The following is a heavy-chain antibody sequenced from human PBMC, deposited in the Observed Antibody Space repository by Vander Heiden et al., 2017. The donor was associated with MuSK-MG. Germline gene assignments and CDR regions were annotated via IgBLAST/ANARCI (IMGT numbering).Heavy chain of an antibody. CDR3: AKDPSSHGSGYPYYFDY. CDR1: GISFSTYA. Sequence: EVQLLESGGDLIQPGGSLRLSCAASGISFSTYAMSWVRQAPGKGLDWVSTIRGSGSSTFYADSVKGRFSISRDSSKNTVYLEMDSLRADDTAVYYCAKDPSSHGSGYPYYFDYWGQGTLVTVSS. V-gene: IGHV3-23*01. D-gene: IGHD6-19*01. J-gene: IGHJ4*02. CDR2: IRGSGSST.